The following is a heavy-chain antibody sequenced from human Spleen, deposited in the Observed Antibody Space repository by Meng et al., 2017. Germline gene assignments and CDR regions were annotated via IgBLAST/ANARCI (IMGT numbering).Heavy chain of an antibody. CDR3: ARDLAWVLFDY. D-gene: IGHD3-3*01. CDR2: ICGDST. J-gene: IGHJ4*02. V-gene: IGHV3-38-3*01. CDR1: GFTVTSNE. Sequence: GESLKISCAASGFTVTSNEMSWVRQAPGKGLEWVSSICGDSTYYADSGKGRVTVSRDNSKNTLHLQMNSLRAEDTAVYYCARDLAWVLFDYWGQGALVTVSS.